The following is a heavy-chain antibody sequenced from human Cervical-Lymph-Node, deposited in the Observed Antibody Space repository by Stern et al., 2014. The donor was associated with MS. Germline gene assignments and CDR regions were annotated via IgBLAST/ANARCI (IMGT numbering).Heavy chain of an antibody. CDR3: ARSTVVTPIGLDY. CDR1: GGSISSYY. D-gene: IGHD4-23*01. J-gene: IGHJ4*02. V-gene: IGHV4-59*01. Sequence: QLQLQESGPGLVKPSETLSLTCTVSGGSISSYYWSWIRQPPGKGLEWIGYIYYSGSTNYNPSLKRRVTISVDTSKNQFSLKLSSVTAADTAVYYCARSTVVTPIGLDYWGQGTLVTVSS. CDR2: IYYSGST.